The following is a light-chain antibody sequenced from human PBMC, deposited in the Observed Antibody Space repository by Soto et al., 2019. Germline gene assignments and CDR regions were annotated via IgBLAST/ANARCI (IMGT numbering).Light chain of an antibody. CDR2: GAS. Sequence: EIVLTQSPGTLFWSTGERATLSCRASQSISSSYLAWYQQKPGQAPRFIIYGASTRATGVPDRFSGSGSGTDFTLTVSRLEPEDFAVYYCQQYGSSPLITFGQGTRLEIK. J-gene: IGKJ5*01. V-gene: IGKV3-20*01. CDR3: QQYGSSPLIT. CDR1: QSISSSY.